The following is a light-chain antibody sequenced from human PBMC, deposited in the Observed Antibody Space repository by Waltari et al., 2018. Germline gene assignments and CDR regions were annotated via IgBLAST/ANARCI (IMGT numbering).Light chain of an antibody. CDR3: CSFAGRSWL. J-gene: IGLJ3*02. Sequence: QSALTQPASVSASLGQSLTISCTGTSSDIGLYDLLSWYQQHPGKAPKPIIHEPTKRPSGVPNRVSGSKSGNTASLTISGLQAEDEADYYCCSFAGRSWLFGGGTKLTVL. V-gene: IGLV2-23*01. CDR2: EPT. CDR1: SSDIGLYDL.